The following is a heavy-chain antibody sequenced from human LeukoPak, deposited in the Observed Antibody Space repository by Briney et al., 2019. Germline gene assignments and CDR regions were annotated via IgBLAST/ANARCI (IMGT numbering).Heavy chain of an antibody. V-gene: IGHV4-30-2*01. D-gene: IGHD3-9*01. CDR1: GGSISSGGYS. J-gene: IGHJ4*02. Sequence: SETLSLTCAASGGSISSGGYSWSWLRQPPGTGLEWIGYIYHSGSTYYNPSLKSRVTISVDRSKNQFSLKLSSVTAADTAVYYCARTGDILTGFDYWGQGTLVTVSS. CDR2: IYHSGST. CDR3: ARTGDILTGFDY.